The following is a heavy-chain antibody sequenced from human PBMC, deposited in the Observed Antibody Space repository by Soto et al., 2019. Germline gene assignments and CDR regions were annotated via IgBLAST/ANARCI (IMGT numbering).Heavy chain of an antibody. CDR1: GFTFSSYS. J-gene: IGHJ4*02. CDR2: ISSSSSYI. CDR3: ARSNDYIWGSYRPDFDD. D-gene: IGHD3-16*02. V-gene: IGHV3-21*01. Sequence: GGSLRLSCAASGFTFSSYSMNWVRQAPGKGLEWVSSISSSSSYIYYADSVKGRFTISRDNAKNSLYLQMNSLRAEDTAVYYCARSNDYIWGSYRPDFDDWGQGTVVTVSS.